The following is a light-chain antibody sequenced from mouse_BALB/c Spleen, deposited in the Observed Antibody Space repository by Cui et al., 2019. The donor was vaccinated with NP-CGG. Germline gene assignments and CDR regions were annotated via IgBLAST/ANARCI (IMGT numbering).Light chain of an antibody. CDR1: TGAVTTSNY. Sequence: QAVVTQESALTTSPGETVTLTCRSSTGAVTTSNYANWVQEKSDHLFTGLIGGTKNRAPGVPARFSGSLIGDKAVLTITGAQTEDEAIYFCALWYSNHWVFGGGTKLTVL. CDR2: GTK. CDR3: ALWYSNHWV. J-gene: IGLJ1*01. V-gene: IGLV1*01.